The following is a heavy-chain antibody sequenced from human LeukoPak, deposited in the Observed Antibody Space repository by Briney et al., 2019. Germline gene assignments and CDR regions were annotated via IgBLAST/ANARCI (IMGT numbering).Heavy chain of an antibody. D-gene: IGHD3-16*01. CDR2: IIPIFGTA. J-gene: IGHJ4*02. CDR1: GGTFSSYA. V-gene: IGHV1-69*06. Sequence: ASVKVSCKASGGTFSSYAISWIRQAPGQGLEWMGEIIPIFGTAKYAQKFQGKVSITADKSPSTGYMELSRLRSEDTAMYYCARRRSYGFFDFWGQGTLVTVSS. CDR3: ARRRSYGFFDF.